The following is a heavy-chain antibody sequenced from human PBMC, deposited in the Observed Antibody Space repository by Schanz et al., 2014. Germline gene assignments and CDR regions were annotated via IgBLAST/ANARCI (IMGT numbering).Heavy chain of an antibody. J-gene: IGHJ6*02. D-gene: IGHD5-18*01. CDR1: GGTFSSYT. CDR2: IIPVLAIA. Sequence: QVQLVQSGAEVKKPGSSVKVSCKASGGTFSSYTISWVRQAPGQGLEWMGRIIPVLAIADYAQKFHARVTITTDKSTSTASMELSSVRSESTAVYYCARGPSQVYSYDHNIKAYSYGMDVWGQGTMVTVSS. CDR3: ARGPSQVYSYDHNIKAYSYGMDV. V-gene: IGHV1-69*09.